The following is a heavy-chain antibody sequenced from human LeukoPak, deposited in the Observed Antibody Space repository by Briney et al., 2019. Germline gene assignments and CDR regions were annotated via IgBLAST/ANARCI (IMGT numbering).Heavy chain of an antibody. Sequence: GGSLRLSCAASGFTFSNYAMSWVRQAPGKGLEWVSSISSNGGTTYYAASVKGRFTISRDNSKNTLYLQMNSLRAEDTAVYYCVKDRPTWPIDYWGQGTLVTVSS. V-gene: IGHV3-23*01. CDR3: VKDRPTWPIDY. CDR1: GFTFSNYA. D-gene: IGHD5-12*01. CDR2: ISSNGGTT. J-gene: IGHJ4*02.